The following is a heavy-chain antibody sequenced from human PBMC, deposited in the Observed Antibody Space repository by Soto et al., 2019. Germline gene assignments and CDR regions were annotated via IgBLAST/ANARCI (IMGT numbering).Heavy chain of an antibody. CDR3: APGFPQWELLQY. V-gene: IGHV1-24*01. D-gene: IGHD1-26*01. J-gene: IGHJ4*02. CDR1: GYTLSELF. Sequence: QVQLVQSGAEVQKPGASVKVSCKVSGYTLSELFVHWVRQAPGKGLEWLGGFDPEEGNTIYAQNFRGRVTMTDDTYTDTAHMELSSLRSDATAVYYCAPGFPQWELLQYWGQGTLLTVSS. CDR2: FDPEEGNT.